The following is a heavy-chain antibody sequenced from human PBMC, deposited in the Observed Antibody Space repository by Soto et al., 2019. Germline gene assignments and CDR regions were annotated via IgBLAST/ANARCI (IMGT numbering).Heavy chain of an antibody. V-gene: IGHV5-51*01. D-gene: IGHD3-16*02. CDR1: GESFSSYW. Sequence: PGEKLKISCNGSGESFSSYWIGGLRQMPGKGLEWMGIIYPGDSDTRYSPSFQGQVTISADKSISTAYLQWSSLKASDTAMYYCARQISFLSSTSGYANVLYFCGQG. CDR3: ARQISFLSSTSGYANVLYF. CDR2: IYPGDSDT. J-gene: IGHJ4*02.